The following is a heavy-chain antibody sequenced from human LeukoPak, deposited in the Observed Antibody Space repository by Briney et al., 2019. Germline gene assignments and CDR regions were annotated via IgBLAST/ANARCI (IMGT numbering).Heavy chain of an antibody. J-gene: IGHJ5*02. CDR1: GGSISSGGYY. CDR2: IYHSGST. V-gene: IGHV4-30-2*01. D-gene: IGHD2-2*01. CDR3: ARVSYDIVVVPAVVWFDP. Sequence: SQTLSLTCTVSGGSISSGGYYWSWIRQPPGKGLEWIGYIYHSGSTYYNPSLKSRVTISVDRSKNQFSLKLSSVTAADTAVYYCARVSYDIVVVPAVVWFDPWGQGTLVTVSS.